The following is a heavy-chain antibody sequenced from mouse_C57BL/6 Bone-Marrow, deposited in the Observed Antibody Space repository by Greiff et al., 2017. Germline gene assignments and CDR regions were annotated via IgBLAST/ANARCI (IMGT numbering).Heavy chain of an antibody. CDR1: GYTFTDYY. J-gene: IGHJ2*01. D-gene: IGHD2-4*01. CDR3: ARGRVYYDDDVKDFDY. V-gene: IGHV1-19*01. CDR2: INPYNGGT. Sequence: EVQLQQSGPVLVKPGASVKMSCKASGYTFTDYYMNWVKQSHGKSLEWIGVINPYNGGTSYNQKFKGKATLTVDKSSSTASMELNSLTSEDSAVYDCARGRVYYDDDVKDFDYWGQGTTLTVSS.